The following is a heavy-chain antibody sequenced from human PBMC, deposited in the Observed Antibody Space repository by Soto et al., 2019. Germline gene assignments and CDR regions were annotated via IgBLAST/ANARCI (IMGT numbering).Heavy chain of an antibody. CDR3: ARGPYDYIWGNYRSDAFDI. V-gene: IGHV1-8*01. Sequence: ASVKVSCKASGYTFTSYDINWVRQATGQGLEWMGWMNPNSGNTGYAQKFQGRVTMTRNTSISTAYMELSSLRSEDTAVYYCARGPYDYIWGNYRSDAFDIWGQGTMVIVSS. CDR1: GYTFTSYD. CDR2: MNPNSGNT. D-gene: IGHD3-16*02. J-gene: IGHJ3*02.